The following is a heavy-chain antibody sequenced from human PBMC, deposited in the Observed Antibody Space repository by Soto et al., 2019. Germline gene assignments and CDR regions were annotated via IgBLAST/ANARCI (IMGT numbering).Heavy chain of an antibody. V-gene: IGHV3-30*18. Sequence: QVQLVEFGGGVVQPGRSLRLSCAAYGFTFSSYGMHWVRQAPGKGLEWVAGISYDGSNKYYADSVKGRFTISRDNSKNTLYLQMNSLRAEDTAVYYCAKDREYSSSWYGWFDPWGQGTLVTVSS. J-gene: IGHJ5*02. D-gene: IGHD6-13*01. CDR3: AKDREYSSSWYGWFDP. CDR1: GFTFSSYG. CDR2: ISYDGSNK.